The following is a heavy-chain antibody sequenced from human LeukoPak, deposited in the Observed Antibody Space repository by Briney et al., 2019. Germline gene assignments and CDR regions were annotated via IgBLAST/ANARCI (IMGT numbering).Heavy chain of an antibody. CDR1: GGSISSYY. D-gene: IGHD3-22*01. CDR2: IYYSGST. V-gene: IGHV4-59*01. CDR3: ARTRHYYDSSGYYHLLSVAKYYFDY. Sequence: PSETLSLTCTVSGGSISSYYWSWIRQPPGKGLEWIGYIYYSGSTNYNPSLKSRVTISVDTSKNQFSLKLSSVTAADTAVYYCARTRHYYDSSGYYHLLSVAKYYFDYWGQGTLVTVSS. J-gene: IGHJ4*02.